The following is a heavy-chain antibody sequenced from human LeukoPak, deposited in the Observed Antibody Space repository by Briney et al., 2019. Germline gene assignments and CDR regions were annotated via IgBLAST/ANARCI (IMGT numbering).Heavy chain of an antibody. D-gene: IGHD3-16*01. J-gene: IGHJ4*02. CDR3: ARAPGSCGYGYYFDY. CDR2: IYSDGYT. V-gene: IGHV3-66*01. CDR1: GFTVSSNC. Sequence: GGSLRLSCAASGFTVSSNCMSWVRQAPGKGLEWVSVIYSDGYTSYGDSVKGRFTFSRDISKNTLYLQMNSLRAEGTAMYYCARAPGSCGYGYYFDYWGQGTLVTVSS.